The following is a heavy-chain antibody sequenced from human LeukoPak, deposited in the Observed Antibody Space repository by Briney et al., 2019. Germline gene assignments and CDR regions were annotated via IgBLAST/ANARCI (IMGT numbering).Heavy chain of an antibody. D-gene: IGHD6-13*01. J-gene: IGHJ4*02. CDR1: GGSISSSSYY. CDR3: ARYLAVYSSPSTTYRPFDY. Sequence: SETLSLTCTVSGGSISSSSYYWGWIRQPPGKGLEWIGSIYYSGSTYYNPSLKSRVTISVDTSKNQFSLKLSSVTAADTAVYYCARYLAVYSSPSTTYRPFDYWGQGTLVT. CDR2: IYYSGST. V-gene: IGHV4-39*07.